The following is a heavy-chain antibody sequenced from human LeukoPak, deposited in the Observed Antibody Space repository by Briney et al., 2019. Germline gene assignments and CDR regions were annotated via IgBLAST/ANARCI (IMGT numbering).Heavy chain of an antibody. CDR1: GVSFSGYY. J-gene: IGHJ4*02. CDR2: INHSGST. Sequence: PSETLPLTCTVYGVSFSGYYWSWIRQPPGKGLEWIGEINHSGSTNYNPSLKSRVTISVDTSKNQFSLKLSSVTAADTAVYYCARGYGPGSYYHYWGQGTLVTVSS. CDR3: ARGYGPGSYYHY. V-gene: IGHV4-34*01. D-gene: IGHD3-10*01.